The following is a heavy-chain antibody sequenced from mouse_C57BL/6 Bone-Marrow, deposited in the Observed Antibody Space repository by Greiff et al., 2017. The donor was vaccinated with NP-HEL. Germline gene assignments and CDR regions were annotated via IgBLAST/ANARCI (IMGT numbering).Heavy chain of an antibody. CDR3: AREGGLRRRTYAMDY. CDR1: GFTFSDYY. CDR2: INYDGSST. J-gene: IGHJ4*01. Sequence: EVHLVESEGGLVQPGSSMKLSCTTSGFTFSDYYMAWVRQVPEKGLDWVANINYDGSSTYYLDSLKSRFIISRDNAKNILYLQMSSLKSEDTAMYYCAREGGLRRRTYAMDYWGQGTSVTVSS. D-gene: IGHD2-4*01. V-gene: IGHV5-16*01.